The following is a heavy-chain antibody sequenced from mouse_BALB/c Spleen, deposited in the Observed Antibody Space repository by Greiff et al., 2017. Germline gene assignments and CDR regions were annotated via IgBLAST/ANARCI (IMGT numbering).Heavy chain of an antibody. CDR3: ARANWEGNAMDY. J-gene: IGHJ4*01. V-gene: IGHV2-9*02. Sequence: VKLMESGPGLVAPSQSLSITCTVSGFSLTSYGVHWVRLPPGKGLEWLGVIWAGGSTNYNSALMSRLSISKDNSKSQVFLKMNSLQTDDTAMYYCARANWEGNAMDYWGQGTSVTVSS. CDR1: GFSLTSYG. CDR2: IWAGGST. D-gene: IGHD4-1*01.